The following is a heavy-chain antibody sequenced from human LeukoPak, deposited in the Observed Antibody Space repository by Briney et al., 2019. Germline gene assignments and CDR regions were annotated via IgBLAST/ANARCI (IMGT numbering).Heavy chain of an antibody. J-gene: IGHJ6*03. V-gene: IGHV1-2*06. CDR2: INPNSGGT. CDR3: ASDVDIVATNRGTDYYYMDV. D-gene: IGHD5-12*01. Sequence: ASVKVSCKASGYTFTGYYMHWVRQAPGQGLEWMGRINPNSGGTNYAQKFQGRVTMTRDTSISTAYMELSRLRSDDTAVYYCASDVDIVATNRGTDYYYMDVWGKGTTVTVSS. CDR1: GYTFTGYY.